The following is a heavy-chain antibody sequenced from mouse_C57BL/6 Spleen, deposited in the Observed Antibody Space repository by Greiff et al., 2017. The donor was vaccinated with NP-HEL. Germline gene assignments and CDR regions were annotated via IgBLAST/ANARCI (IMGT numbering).Heavy chain of an antibody. D-gene: IGHD2-2*01. V-gene: IGHV1-72*01. J-gene: IGHJ2*01. CDR2: IDPNSGGT. Sequence: VQLQQSGAELVKPGASVKLSCKASGYTFTSYWMHWVKQRPGRGLEWIGRIDPNSGGTKYNEKFKSKATLTADKPSSTAYMQLSSLTSGDSAVYDCASLEGAGSYLDYWGQGTTRTDSS. CDR1: GYTFTSYW. CDR3: ASLEGAGSYLDY.